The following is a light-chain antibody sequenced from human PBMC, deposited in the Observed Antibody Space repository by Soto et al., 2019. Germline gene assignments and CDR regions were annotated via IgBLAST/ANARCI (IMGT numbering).Light chain of an antibody. CDR3: SSYTSSSTPVV. CDR1: SSDVGGYDY. J-gene: IGLJ2*01. V-gene: IGLV2-14*01. CDR2: EVS. Sequence: QSALTQPASVPGSPGQSITISCTGTSSDVGGYDYVSWYQQHPGKAPKLMIYEVSNRPSGVSNRFSGSKSGNTASLTLSGLQAEDEADYYCSSYTSSSTPVVFGGGTKVTVL.